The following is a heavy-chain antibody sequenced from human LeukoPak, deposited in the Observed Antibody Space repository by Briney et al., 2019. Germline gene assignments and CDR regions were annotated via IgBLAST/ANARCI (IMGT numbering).Heavy chain of an antibody. D-gene: IGHD3-10*01. CDR1: GGSISSYY. V-gene: IGHV4-59*01. CDR3: ARDGEWFGELRY. CDR2: IYYSGST. J-gene: IGHJ4*02. Sequence: SETLSLTCTVSGGSISSYYWSWIRQPPGKGLEWIGYIYYSGSTNYNPSLKSRVTISVDTSKNQFSLKLSSVTAADTAVYYCARDGEWFGELRYWGQGTLVTVSS.